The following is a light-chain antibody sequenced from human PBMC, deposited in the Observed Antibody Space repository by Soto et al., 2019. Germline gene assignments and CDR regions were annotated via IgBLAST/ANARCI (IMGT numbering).Light chain of an antibody. CDR2: GNS. V-gene: IGLV1-40*01. J-gene: IGLJ2*01. Sequence: VLTQPPSVSGAPGQRVTISCTGSSSNIGAGYDVHWYQQLPGTAPKLLIYGNSNRPSGVPDRFSGSKSGTSASLAITGLQVEDEADYYCQSYDSSLSVVFGGGTKLTVL. CDR3: QSYDSSLSVV. CDR1: SSNIGAGYD.